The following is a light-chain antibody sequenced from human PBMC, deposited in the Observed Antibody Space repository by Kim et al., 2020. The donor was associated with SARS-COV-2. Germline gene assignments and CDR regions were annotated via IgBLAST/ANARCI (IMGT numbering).Light chain of an antibody. J-gene: IGLJ3*02. CDR3: NSRDSSGNHLGV. Sequence: SSELTQDPAVSVALGQTVRITCQGDSLRSYYASWYQQKPGQAPVLVIYVKNNRPSGIPDRFSGSSSGNTASLTITGAQAEDEADYYCNSRDSSGNHLGVF. V-gene: IGLV3-19*01. CDR1: SLRSYY. CDR2: VKN.